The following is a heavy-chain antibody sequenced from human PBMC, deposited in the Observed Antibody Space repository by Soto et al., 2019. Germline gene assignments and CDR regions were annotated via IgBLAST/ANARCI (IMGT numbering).Heavy chain of an antibody. J-gene: IGHJ6*02. CDR2: ISYDGSNK. D-gene: IGHD6-13*01. Sequence: GGSLRLSCAASGFTFSSYGMHWVRQAPGKGLEWVAVISYDGSNKYYADSVKGRFTISRDNSKNTLYLQMNSLRAEDTAVYYCAKDGGGSWYPVYLTYYYGMDVWGQGTTVTVSS. V-gene: IGHV3-30*18. CDR3: AKDGGGSWYPVYLTYYYGMDV. CDR1: GFTFSSYG.